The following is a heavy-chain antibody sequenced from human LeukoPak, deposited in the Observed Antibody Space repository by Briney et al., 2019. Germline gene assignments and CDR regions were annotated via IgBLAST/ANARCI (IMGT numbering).Heavy chain of an antibody. J-gene: IGHJ6*02. CDR3: ARDLTGMDV. CDR1: GFTFSNYN. D-gene: IGHD3-9*01. V-gene: IGHV3-21*01. CDR2: ISSSSRYI. Sequence: GGSLRLSCAASGFTFSNYNMNWVRQAPGKGLEWVSSISSSSRYIYYADSVKGRFTISRDNAKNSLYLQTDSLRAEDTAVFYCARDLTGMDVWGQGTTVTVSS.